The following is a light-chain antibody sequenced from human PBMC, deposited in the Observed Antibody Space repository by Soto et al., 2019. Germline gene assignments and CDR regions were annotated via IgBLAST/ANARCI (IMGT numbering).Light chain of an antibody. V-gene: IGLV2-14*01. Sequence: QSVLTQPASVSGSPGQWITISCTGTSSDVGGYNYVSWYQQHPGKAPKLIIYDVSNRPSGVSNRFSGSKSGNTASLTISGLQAEDEADYYCSSYTSSSTRVFGTGTKLTVL. CDR1: SSDVGGYNY. CDR2: DVS. CDR3: SSYTSSSTRV. J-gene: IGLJ1*01.